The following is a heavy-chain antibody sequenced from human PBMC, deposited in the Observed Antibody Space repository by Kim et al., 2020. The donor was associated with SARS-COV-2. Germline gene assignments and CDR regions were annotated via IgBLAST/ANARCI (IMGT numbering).Heavy chain of an antibody. D-gene: IGHD4-17*01. CDR2: T. CDR3: ARGDYDLLFDP. Sequence: TYYNPSLKSRVNISVDTSKNQFSLKRSSVTAADTAVYYCARGDYDLLFDPWGQGTLVTVSS. V-gene: IGHV4-31*02. J-gene: IGHJ5*02.